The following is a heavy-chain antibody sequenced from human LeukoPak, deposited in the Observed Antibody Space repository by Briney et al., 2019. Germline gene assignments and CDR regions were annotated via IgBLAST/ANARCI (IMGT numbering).Heavy chain of an antibody. V-gene: IGHV4-39*07. CDR1: GGSISSSSYY. CDR3: ATLWWELQFY. CDR2: IYYSGST. J-gene: IGHJ4*02. D-gene: IGHD1-26*01. Sequence: SETLSLTCTVSGGSISSSSYYWGWIRQPPGKGLEWIGSIYYSGSTYYNPSLKSRVTISVDTSKNQFSLKLSSVTAADTAVYYCATLWWELQFYWGQGTLVTVSS.